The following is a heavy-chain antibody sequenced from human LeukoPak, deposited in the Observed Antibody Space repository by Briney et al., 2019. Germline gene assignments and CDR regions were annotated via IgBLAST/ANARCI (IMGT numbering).Heavy chain of an antibody. J-gene: IGHJ4*02. Sequence: GGSLRLSCAASGFTFSSYAMSWVRQAPGKGLEWVSAISGGGGSTFYAGSVKGRFTISRDNSKNTLYLQMSSLRAEDTAVYYCVKGIADSRLSSPDYWGQGTLVTVSS. CDR2: ISGGGGST. CDR1: GFTFSSYA. V-gene: IGHV3-23*01. D-gene: IGHD6-13*01. CDR3: VKGIADSRLSSPDY.